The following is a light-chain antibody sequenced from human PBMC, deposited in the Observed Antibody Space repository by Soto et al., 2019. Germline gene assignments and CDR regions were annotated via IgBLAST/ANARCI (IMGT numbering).Light chain of an antibody. CDR1: QSVSSSS. CDR2: GAS. J-gene: IGKJ2*01. Sequence: EIVLTQSPGTLSLSPGERATLSCRASQSVSSSSLAWYQQKPGQAPGLLIYGASSRATGIPDRFRGSGSGTDFTLTISRLEPEDFAVYFCPQYGSSPYTFGQGTKLEIK. CDR3: PQYGSSPYT. V-gene: IGKV3-20*01.